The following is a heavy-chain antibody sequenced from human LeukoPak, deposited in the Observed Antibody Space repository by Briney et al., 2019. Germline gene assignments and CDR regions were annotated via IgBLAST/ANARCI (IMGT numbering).Heavy chain of an antibody. J-gene: IGHJ4*02. CDR1: GFTVSSNY. CDR3: AKSRESTGGAFDY. Sequence: PGGSLRLSCAASGFTVSSNYMSWVRQAPGKGLEWVSVIYSGGSTYYADSVKGRFTISRDNSKNTLYLQMNSLRAEDTAVYYCAKSRESTGGAFDYWGQGTLVTVSS. CDR2: IYSGGST. V-gene: IGHV3-66*01. D-gene: IGHD1-26*01.